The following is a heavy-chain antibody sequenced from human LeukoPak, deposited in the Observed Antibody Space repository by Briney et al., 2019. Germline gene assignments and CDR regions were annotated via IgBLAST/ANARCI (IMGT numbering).Heavy chain of an antibody. J-gene: IGHJ3*02. V-gene: IGHV3-72*01. Sequence: GGSLRLSCAASGFTLSEHYMDLVRQAPGKGLEWVGRIRNRAKSYTTQYAPSVKDRFTISRDDSRNSLYLQMNSLKTEDTAVYFCARVGDYYDSRGCSTDAFDMWGQGTMVTVSS. CDR1: GFTLSEHY. CDR3: ARVGDYYDSRGCSTDAFDM. CDR2: IRNRAKSYTT. D-gene: IGHD3-22*01.